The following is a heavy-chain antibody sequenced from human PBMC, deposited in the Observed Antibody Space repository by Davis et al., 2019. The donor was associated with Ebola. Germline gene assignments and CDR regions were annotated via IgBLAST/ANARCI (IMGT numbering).Heavy chain of an antibody. Sequence: SETLSLTCAAYGGSFSGYYWSWIRQPPGKGLEWIGSVHHSGRTYYNPSLKSRLTISIDTSNNQFSLKLTSVTAADTSVYYCATSNWFDPWGQGTLVTVSS. CDR3: ATSNWFDP. CDR1: GGSFSGYY. V-gene: IGHV4-34*01. J-gene: IGHJ5*02. CDR2: VHHSGRT.